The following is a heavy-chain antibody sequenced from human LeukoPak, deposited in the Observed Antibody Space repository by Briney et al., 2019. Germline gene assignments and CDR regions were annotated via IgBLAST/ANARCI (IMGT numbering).Heavy chain of an antibody. CDR3: VRGSLASGVVVYYYYYLDV. CDR2: IRASREIT. D-gene: IGHD3-3*01. CDR1: GFNYSSYT. V-gene: IGHV3-48*01. Sequence: GGSLRLSCAASGFNYSSYTMNWVRPAPGVGREWLSYIRASREITYYADSVKGRFTISRDNAKNSLYLQMNSLRAEDTAVYYCVRGSLASGVVVYYYYYLDVWGKGTTVTVSS. J-gene: IGHJ6*03.